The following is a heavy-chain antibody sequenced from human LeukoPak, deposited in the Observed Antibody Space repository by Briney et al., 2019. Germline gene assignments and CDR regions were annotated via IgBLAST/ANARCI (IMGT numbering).Heavy chain of an antibody. CDR2: IGGRGGST. V-gene: IGHV3-23*01. CDR3: ARDPGVVAFHYFDL. CDR1: GFTFSSHV. D-gene: IGHD3-3*01. J-gene: IGHJ4*02. Sequence: QPGGSLRLSCAASGFTFSSHVMAWVRQAPGKGLEWVSAIGGRGGSTYYADSVKGRFTISRDNSKNTVYLQMNSLRAEDTAVYYGARDPGVVAFHYFDLWGQGTLVTVSS.